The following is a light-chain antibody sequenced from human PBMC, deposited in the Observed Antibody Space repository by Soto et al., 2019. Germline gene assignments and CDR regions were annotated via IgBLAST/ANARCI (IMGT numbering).Light chain of an antibody. CDR3: QHYNNWPIT. CDR1: QSLSSNF. V-gene: IGKV3D-20*02. CDR2: DSS. J-gene: IGKJ5*01. Sequence: EIVLTQSPATLSLSPGERATLSCRASQSLSSNFLAWYQQKPGQPPRLLIYDSSTRATGFPDRFSGSGSGTDFTLTISRLEPEDFAVYYCQHYNNWPITFGQGTRLEIK.